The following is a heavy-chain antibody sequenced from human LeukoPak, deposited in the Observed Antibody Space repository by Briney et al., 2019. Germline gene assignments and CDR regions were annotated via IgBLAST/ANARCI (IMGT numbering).Heavy chain of an antibody. CDR2: ISYDGSNK. CDR3: ARSSSWFDADAFDI. J-gene: IGHJ3*02. D-gene: IGHD6-13*01. CDR1: GFTFSSYA. V-gene: IGHV3-30*04. Sequence: PGGSLRLSCAASGFTFSSYAMHWVRQAPGKGLEWVAVISYDGSNKYYADSVKGRFTISRDNSKNTLYLQMNSLRAEDTAVYYCARSSSWFDADAFDIWGQGTMVTVSS.